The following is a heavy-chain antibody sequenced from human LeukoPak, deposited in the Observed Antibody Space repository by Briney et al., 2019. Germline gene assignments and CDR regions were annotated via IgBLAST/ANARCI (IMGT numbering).Heavy chain of an antibody. CDR1: GGSISSYY. CDR2: IYYSGST. D-gene: IGHD5-18*01. Sequence: SEALSLTCTVSGGSISSYYWSWIRQPPGKGLEWIGYIYYSGSTNYNPSLKSRVTISVDTSKNQFSLKLSSVTAAGTAVYYCARYKAGDTAMADAFDIWGQGTMVTVSS. CDR3: ARYKAGDTAMADAFDI. V-gene: IGHV4-59*01. J-gene: IGHJ3*02.